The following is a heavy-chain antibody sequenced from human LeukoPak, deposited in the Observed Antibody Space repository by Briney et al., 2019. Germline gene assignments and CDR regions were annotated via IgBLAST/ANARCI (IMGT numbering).Heavy chain of an antibody. CDR1: GYTFTDYY. J-gene: IGHJ3*02. Sequence: SVKVSCEASGYTFTDYYMHWVRQAPGQGLEWMGGIIPIFGTANYAQKFRGRVTITADESTSTAYMELSRLRSDDTAVYYCARVRRSHAFDIWGQGTMVTVSS. V-gene: IGHV1-69*13. CDR3: ARVRRSHAFDI. CDR2: IIPIFGTA. D-gene: IGHD1-26*01.